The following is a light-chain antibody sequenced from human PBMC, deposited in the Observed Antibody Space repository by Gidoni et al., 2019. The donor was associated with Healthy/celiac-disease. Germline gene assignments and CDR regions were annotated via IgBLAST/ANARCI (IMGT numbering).Light chain of an antibody. V-gene: IGKV3-15*01. CDR2: GAS. CDR3: QQYNNWPGT. Sequence: EIVMTHSPATLSVSPGERDTLSCRASQSVSSNLDWYQQKPGQAPRLLIYGASTRATGIPARFSGSGSGTEFTLTISSLQSEDFAVYYCQQYNNWPGTFGQGTKVEIK. CDR1: QSVSSN. J-gene: IGKJ1*01.